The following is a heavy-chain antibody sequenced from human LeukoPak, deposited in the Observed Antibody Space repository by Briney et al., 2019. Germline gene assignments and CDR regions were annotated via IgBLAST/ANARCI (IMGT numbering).Heavy chain of an antibody. CDR3: AREGDLPGNWFDP. D-gene: IGHD2-2*01. Sequence: SQTLSLTCAVSGGSISSGGYSWSWIRQPPGKGLEWIGYIYHSGSTYYNPSLKSRVTISVDTSKNQFSLKLSSVTAADTAVYYCAREGDLPGNWFDPWGQGTLVTVSS. CDR1: GGSISSGGYS. J-gene: IGHJ5*02. V-gene: IGHV4-30-2*01. CDR2: IYHSGST.